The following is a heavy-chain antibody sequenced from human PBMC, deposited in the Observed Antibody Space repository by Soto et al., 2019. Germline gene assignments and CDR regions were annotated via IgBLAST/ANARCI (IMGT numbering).Heavy chain of an antibody. CDR3: AREGAPSEIEEGIAAAGWFDP. Sequence: EVQLVQSGAEVKKPGESLRISCKGSGYSFTSYWISWVRQMPGKGLEWMGRIDPSDSYTNYSPSFQGHVTISADKSISTAYLQWCSLKASDTAMYYCAREGAPSEIEEGIAAAGWFDPWGQGTLVTVSS. J-gene: IGHJ5*02. D-gene: IGHD6-13*01. CDR1: GYSFTSYW. CDR2: IDPSDSYT. V-gene: IGHV5-10-1*03.